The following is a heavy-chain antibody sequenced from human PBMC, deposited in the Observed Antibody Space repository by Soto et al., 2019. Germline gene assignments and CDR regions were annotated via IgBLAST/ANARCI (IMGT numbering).Heavy chain of an antibody. CDR2: IYHSGGT. Sequence: SETLPLTCGVSGDSIASTSYWSWVRQPPGKGLEWIGEIYHSGGTNYNPSLKSRVTISVDTSKNQFSLKLSSVTAADTAVYYCARGSSIAGLYYGMDVWGQGTTVTVSS. CDR1: GDSIASTSY. V-gene: IGHV4-4*02. CDR3: ARGSSIAGLYYGMDV. D-gene: IGHD6-6*01. J-gene: IGHJ6*02.